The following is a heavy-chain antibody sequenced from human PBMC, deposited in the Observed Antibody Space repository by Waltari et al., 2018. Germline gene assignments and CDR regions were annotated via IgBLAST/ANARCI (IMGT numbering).Heavy chain of an antibody. V-gene: IGHV3-53*02. CDR1: GFAVRSEF. Sequence: EVQLVETGGGLIQHGGSLRLSWAVSGFAVRSEFMSWVRQAPGEGLEWVLSIYTXXSKFDADSMNGRFTISRDISKNTLFLQMNSLRVDDTAIYYCASSRMPNDLDXWGPGILVTVSS. D-gene: IGHD1-1*01. CDR2: IYTXXSK. CDR3: ASSRMPNDLDX. J-gene: IGHJ4*02.